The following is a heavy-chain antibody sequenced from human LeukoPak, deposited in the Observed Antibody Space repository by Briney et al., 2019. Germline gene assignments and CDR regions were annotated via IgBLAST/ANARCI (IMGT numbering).Heavy chain of an antibody. CDR1: GYRFTRYW. CDR2: IDPGDSET. V-gene: IGHV5-51*01. Sequence: GESLKISCKGSGYRFTRYWIAWVRQMPGKGLQWMGIIDPGDSETRYSPSFQGQVAITADKSISTAYLQWSSLKASDTAMYYCARLNDGFDIWGQGAMVIVSS. CDR3: ARLNDGFDI. J-gene: IGHJ3*02.